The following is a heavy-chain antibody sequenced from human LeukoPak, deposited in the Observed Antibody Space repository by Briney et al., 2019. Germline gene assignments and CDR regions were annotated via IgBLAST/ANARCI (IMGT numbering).Heavy chain of an antibody. V-gene: IGHV3-11*06. Sequence: GGSLRLSCAASGFTFSDYYVSWLRQAPGKGLEWVSYISSSSSYTNYADSVKGRFTISRDNAKNSLYLQMNSLRAEDTAVYYCARPGRADAFDIWGQGTMVTVSS. CDR1: GFTFSDYY. CDR2: ISSSSSYT. CDR3: ARPGRADAFDI. J-gene: IGHJ3*02.